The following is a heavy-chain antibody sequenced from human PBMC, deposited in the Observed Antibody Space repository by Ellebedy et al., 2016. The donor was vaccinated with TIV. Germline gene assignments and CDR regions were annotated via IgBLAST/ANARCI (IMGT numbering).Heavy chain of an antibody. CDR3: AREVGDYFWGSYRYFDY. J-gene: IGHJ4*02. V-gene: IGHV1-3*01. D-gene: IGHD3-16*01. CDR1: GYTFTSYA. CDR2: INAGNGNT. Sequence: AASVKVSCKASGYTFTSYAMHWVRQAPGQRLEWMGWINAGNGNTKYSQRFQGTVTITRDTSASTAYMELSSLRSEDTAVYYCAREVGDYFWGSYRYFDYWGQGTLVTVSS.